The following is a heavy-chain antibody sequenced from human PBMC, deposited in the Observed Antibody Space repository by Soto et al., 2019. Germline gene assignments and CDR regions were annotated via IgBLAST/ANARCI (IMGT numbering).Heavy chain of an antibody. CDR2: IAYTAHA. D-gene: IGHD5-18*01. Sequence: SETLSLTCTVSGGPITNYYWNWIRQPPGKGREWIGYIAYTAHANYNPVLKSRVTISVDPSKNQCSLRLESVTAADTAVDYCAREILSRLGYSPQGIDVWGPGTGVTVSS. CDR3: AREILSRLGYSPQGIDV. CDR1: GGPITNYY. J-gene: IGHJ6*02. V-gene: IGHV4-59*01.